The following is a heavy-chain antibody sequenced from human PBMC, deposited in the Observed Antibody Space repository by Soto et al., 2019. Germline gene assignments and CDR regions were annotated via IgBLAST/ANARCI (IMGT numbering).Heavy chain of an antibody. CDR3: ASPSYGSGRYY. J-gene: IGHJ4*02. V-gene: IGHV1-3*01. CDR2: INAGNGHT. Sequence: QVQLVQSGAEVKKPGASVKVSCKASGYTFSNYLLHWVRQAPGQGLEWMGWINAGNGHTKYSQKFQGRVTFTRDTSASTAYIELSSLRSEATVVYYCASPSYGSGRYYWGQGTLVTVSS. CDR1: GYTFSNYL. D-gene: IGHD3-10*01.